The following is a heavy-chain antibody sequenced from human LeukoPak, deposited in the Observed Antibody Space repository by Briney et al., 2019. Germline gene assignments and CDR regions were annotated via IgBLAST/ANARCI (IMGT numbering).Heavy chain of an antibody. CDR2: FDPEDGET. CDR1: GYTLTELS. J-gene: IGHJ6*02. V-gene: IGHV1-24*01. Sequence: ASVKVSCKVSGYTLTELSMHWVRQAPGKGLEWMGGFDPEDGETIYAQKFQGRVTMTEDTSTDTAYMELSSLRSEDTAVYYSATAFKLELSYYDYGMDVWGQGTTVTVSS. D-gene: IGHD1-7*01. CDR3: ATAFKLELSYYDYGMDV.